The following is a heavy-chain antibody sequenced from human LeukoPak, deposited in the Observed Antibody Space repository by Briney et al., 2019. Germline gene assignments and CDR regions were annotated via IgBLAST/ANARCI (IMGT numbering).Heavy chain of an antibody. D-gene: IGHD5-18*01. V-gene: IGHV3-30*19. CDR2: ISYDGSNK. Sequence: TGGSLRLSCAASGVTFSSYGMHWGRQAPGKGREWVAVISYDGSNKYYADSAKGRFTISRDNSKNTLYLQMNILRAEDTAVYYGAREVDTAPSGWFDPWGQGTLVTVSS. CDR1: GVTFSSYG. CDR3: AREVDTAPSGWFDP. J-gene: IGHJ5*02.